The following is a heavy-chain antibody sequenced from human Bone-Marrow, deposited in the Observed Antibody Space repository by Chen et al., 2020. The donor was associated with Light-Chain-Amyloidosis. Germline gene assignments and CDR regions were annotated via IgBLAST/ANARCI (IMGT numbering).Heavy chain of an antibody. CDR1: GFTFSSDA. CDR2: ISGGGEST. V-gene: IGHV3-23*04. Sequence: EVQLVESGGGLVQPGGSLRLSCAASGFTFSSDAMSWVRQAPGKGLEWISGISGGGESTYYADSVKGRFTISRDNSKNTLYLQMNSLRGEDTADYYCARKNSVTRGGYFEYWGQGALVTVSS. D-gene: IGHD1-26*01. J-gene: IGHJ4*02. CDR3: ARKNSVTRGGYFEY.